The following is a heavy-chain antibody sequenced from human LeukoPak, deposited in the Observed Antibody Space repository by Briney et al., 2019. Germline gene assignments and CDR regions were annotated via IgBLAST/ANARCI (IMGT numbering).Heavy chain of an antibody. CDR3: ARGGARYLDS. CDR2: MKEDGSDI. J-gene: IGHJ4*02. V-gene: IGHV3-7*01. D-gene: IGHD3-9*01. CDR1: GFSFKDYY. Sequence: PGGSLRLSCAASGFSFKDYYYSWIRQAPGKGQEWVAKMKEDGSDIHYVDSVKGRFTICRDNAKNSLCLQMSSLRVEDTAVYYCARGGARYLDSWGQGILVTVSS.